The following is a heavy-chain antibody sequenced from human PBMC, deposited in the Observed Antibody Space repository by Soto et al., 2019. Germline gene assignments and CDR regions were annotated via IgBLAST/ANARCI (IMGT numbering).Heavy chain of an antibody. D-gene: IGHD3-10*01. CDR2: IKSKTDGGTT. V-gene: IGHV3-15*07. J-gene: IGHJ4*02. CDR1: GFTFSNAW. Sequence: GGSLRLSCAASGFTFSNAWMNWVRQAPGKGLEWVGRIKSKTDGGTTDYAAPVKGRFTISRDDSKNTLYLQMNSLKTEDTAVYYCTTDFKITMVRGVDYWGQGTLVTVSS. CDR3: TTDFKITMVRGVDY.